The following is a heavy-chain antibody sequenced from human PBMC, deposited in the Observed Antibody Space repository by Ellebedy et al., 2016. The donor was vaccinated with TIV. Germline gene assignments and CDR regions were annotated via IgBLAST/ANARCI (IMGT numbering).Heavy chain of an antibody. Sequence: GGSLRLSCAASGFTFSSYWMSWVRQAPGKGREWVANIKQDGSEKYYVDSVKGRFTISRDNAKNSLYLQMNSLRAEDTAVYYCARDLARPMITPPAGDFQHWGQGTLVTVSS. CDR1: GFTFSSYW. CDR3: ARDLARPMITPPAGDFQH. J-gene: IGHJ1*01. CDR2: IKQDGSEK. V-gene: IGHV3-7*01. D-gene: IGHD3-16*01.